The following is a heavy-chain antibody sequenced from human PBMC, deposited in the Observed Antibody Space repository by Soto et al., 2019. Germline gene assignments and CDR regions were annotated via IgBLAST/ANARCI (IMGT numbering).Heavy chain of an antibody. V-gene: IGHV4-31*03. D-gene: IGHD3-10*01. Sequence: QVQLQESGPGLVKPSQTLSLTCTVSGGSISSGGYYWNWIRQHPGKGLEWIGYIYYSGSTYYNPSHKSRVTISVHTSKNQFSLKLRSVTAAHTAIYSCARSVTPWGQGTLVTVSS. CDR1: GGSISSGGYY. CDR2: IYYSGST. J-gene: IGHJ5*02. CDR3: ARSVTP.